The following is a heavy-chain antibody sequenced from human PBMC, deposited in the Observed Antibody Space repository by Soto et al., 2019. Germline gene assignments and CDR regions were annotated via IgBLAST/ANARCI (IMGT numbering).Heavy chain of an antibody. CDR2: IWYDGSNK. J-gene: IGHJ6*02. Sequence: GGSLRLSCAASGFTFSSYGMHWVRQAPGKGLEWVAVIWYDGSNKYYADSVKGRFTISRDNSKNTLYLQMNSLRAEDTAVYYCARTSFSYYYYGMDVWGQGTTVTVSS. D-gene: IGHD2-2*01. CDR3: ARTSFSYYYYGMDV. V-gene: IGHV3-33*01. CDR1: GFTFSSYG.